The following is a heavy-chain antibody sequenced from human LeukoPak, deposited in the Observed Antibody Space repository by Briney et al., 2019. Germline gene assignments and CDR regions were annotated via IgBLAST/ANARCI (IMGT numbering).Heavy chain of an antibody. CDR2: IYYSGST. CDR1: GGSISSGGYS. CDR3: ARSPDPAALDY. V-gene: IGHV4-31*11. D-gene: IGHD2-2*01. Sequence: SQTLSLTCAVSGGSISSGGYSWSWIRQPPGKGLEWIGYIYYSGSTYYNPSLKSRVTISVDTSKNQFSLKLSSVTAADTAVYYCARSPDPAALDYWGQGTLVTVSS. J-gene: IGHJ4*02.